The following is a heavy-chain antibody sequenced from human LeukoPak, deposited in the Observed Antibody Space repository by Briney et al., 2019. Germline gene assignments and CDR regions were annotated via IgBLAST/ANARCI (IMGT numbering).Heavy chain of an antibody. CDR3: AKDGRRSGWFPFDY. J-gene: IGHJ4*02. V-gene: IGHV3-23*01. CDR1: GFTFSGSA. CDR2: ISGSGGST. Sequence: GGSLRLSCAASGFTFSGSAMHWVRQAPGKGLEWVSAISGSGGSTYYADSVKGRFTISRDNSKNTLYLQMNSLRAEDTAVYYCAKDGRRSGWFPFDYWGQGTLVTVSS. D-gene: IGHD6-19*01.